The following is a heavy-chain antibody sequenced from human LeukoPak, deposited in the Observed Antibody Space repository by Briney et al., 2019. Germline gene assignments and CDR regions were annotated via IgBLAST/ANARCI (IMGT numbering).Heavy chain of an antibody. J-gene: IGHJ4*02. V-gene: IGHV4-61*01. CDR1: GGSVSSGNYY. Sequence: SETLSLTCTVSGGSVSSGNYYWSWIRQPPGKGLEWIGYIYYSGSTNYNPSLKSRVTISVDTSKNQFSLKLSSVAAADTAVYYCARDPSGYFNYWGQGTLATVSS. CDR3: ARDPSGYFNY. D-gene: IGHD3-22*01. CDR2: IYYSGST.